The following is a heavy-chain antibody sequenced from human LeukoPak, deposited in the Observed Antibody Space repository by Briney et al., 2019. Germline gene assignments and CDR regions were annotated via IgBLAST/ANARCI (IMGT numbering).Heavy chain of an antibody. Sequence: PSETLSLTCTVSGGSIGNYYWTWIRQSPGKGLEWIGYVHYSGYSDYNPPLKSRVSISLDTSKIQFSLELMSVTAADTAVYYCAREAYNLYLDDSGLPTLVTVSS. V-gene: IGHV4-59*01. CDR2: VHYSGYS. CDR3: AREAYNLYLDD. CDR1: GGSIGNYY. J-gene: IGHJ4*02. D-gene: IGHD5-24*01.